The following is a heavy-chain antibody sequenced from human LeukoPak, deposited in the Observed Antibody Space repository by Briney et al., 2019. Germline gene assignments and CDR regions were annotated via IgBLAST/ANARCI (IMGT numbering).Heavy chain of an antibody. J-gene: IGHJ6*03. CDR3: AREGNPYYYGSGSPPYYYYMDV. Sequence: GGSLRLSCAASGFSFSSYSMNWVRQAPGKGLEWVSSISSTSSYIYYADSVKGRFTISRDNAKNSLYLQMNSLRAEDTAVYYCAREGNPYYYGSGSPPYYYYMDVWGKGTTVTVSS. V-gene: IGHV3-21*01. CDR2: ISSTSSYI. D-gene: IGHD3-10*01. CDR1: GFSFSSYS.